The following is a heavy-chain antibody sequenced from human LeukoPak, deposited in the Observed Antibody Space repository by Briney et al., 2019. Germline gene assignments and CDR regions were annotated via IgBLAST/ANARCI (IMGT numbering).Heavy chain of an antibody. CDR3: ARSPVVGGYYNPYNWFDP. D-gene: IGHD3-9*01. V-gene: IGHV4-39*01. CDR2: IYYSGST. Sequence: PSETLSLTCTVSGGSVSSSSHYWGWIRQPPGKGLEWIGSIYYSGSTYYNPSLKSRVTISVDTSKNQFSLKLSSVTAADTAVYYCARSPVVGGYYNPYNWFDPWGQGTLVTVSS. CDR1: GGSVSSSSHY. J-gene: IGHJ5*02.